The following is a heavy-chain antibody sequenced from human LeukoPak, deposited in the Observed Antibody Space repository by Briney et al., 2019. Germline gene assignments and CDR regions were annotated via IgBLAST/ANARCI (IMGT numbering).Heavy chain of an antibody. CDR2: ISYDGSNK. V-gene: IGHV3-30*18. CDR1: GSTFSSYG. J-gene: IGHJ4*02. Sequence: GGSLRLSCAASGSTFSSYGMHWVRQAPGKGLEWVAVISYDGSNKYYADSVKGRFTISRDNSKNTLYLQMNSLRAEDTAVYYCAKDRLRYCSSTSCYTDYWGQGTLVTVSS. CDR3: AKDRLRYCSSTSCYTDY. D-gene: IGHD2-2*02.